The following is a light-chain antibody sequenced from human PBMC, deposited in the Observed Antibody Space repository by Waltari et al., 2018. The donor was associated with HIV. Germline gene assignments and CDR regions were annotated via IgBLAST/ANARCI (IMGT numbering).Light chain of an antibody. CDR3: QQTFTTPLT. CDR1: QYVNMY. CDR2: AAS. J-gene: IGKJ4*01. V-gene: IGKV1-39*01. Sequence: DIYIIQSPSSLSASIGDHIPITCQTSQYVNMYLNWYQQKPGKAPSLLIFAASTLHTGVPSRFSASASGTTFSLAISSLQPDDIATYYCQQTFTTPLTFGAGTKVEI.